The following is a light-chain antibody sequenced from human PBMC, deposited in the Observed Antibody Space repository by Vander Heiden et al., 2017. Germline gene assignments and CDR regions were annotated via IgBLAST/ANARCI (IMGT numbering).Light chain of an antibody. Sequence: VLTQSPVTLSLSPGERATLACRASPSVSSYLAWYQQKPGQAPRLLIYDSSHRATGIPARFSGNGYGTDFTLIISSLEHEVFAVYYCQERSSWLWTFGQGTKVEVK. CDR3: QERSSWLWT. V-gene: IGKV3-11*01. CDR2: DSS. J-gene: IGKJ1*01. CDR1: PSVSSY.